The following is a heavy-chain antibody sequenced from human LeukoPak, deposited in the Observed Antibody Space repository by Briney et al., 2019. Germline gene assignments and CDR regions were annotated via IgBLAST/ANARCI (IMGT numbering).Heavy chain of an antibody. CDR1: GFTFSGSA. J-gene: IGHJ5*02. Sequence: GGSLRLSCAASGFTFSGSAMHWVRQAPGKGLEWVGRIRSKANNYARHYSESVRGRFTISRDDSKDTAYLDMTSLKVEDTAVYFCTSQAGYSSSWYTWGQGTLVTVSS. CDR3: TSQAGYSSSWYT. D-gene: IGHD6-13*01. V-gene: IGHV3-73*01. CDR2: IRSKANNYAR.